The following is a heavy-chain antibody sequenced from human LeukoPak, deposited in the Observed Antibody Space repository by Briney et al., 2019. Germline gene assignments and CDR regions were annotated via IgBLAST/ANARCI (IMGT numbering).Heavy chain of an antibody. V-gene: IGHV4-61*02. D-gene: IGHD4-11*01. CDR1: GGSISSGSYY. Sequence: PSETLSLTCTVSGGSISSGSYYWRWIRQPAGKGLEWIGRIYTSGSTNYNPSLKSRVTISVDTSKSQFSLKLSSVTAADTAVYYCARGPDSNYHYYYYYMDVWGKGTTVTVSS. CDR2: IYTSGST. CDR3: ARGPDSNYHYYYYYMDV. J-gene: IGHJ6*03.